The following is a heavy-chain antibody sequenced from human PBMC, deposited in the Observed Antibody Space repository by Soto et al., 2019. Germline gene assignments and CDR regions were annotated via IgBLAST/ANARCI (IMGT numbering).Heavy chain of an antibody. V-gene: IGHV3-15*01. Sequence: GGSLRLSCAASGFNFKDAWMTWVRQAPGKGLEWVGRIKSRASGGTTDYVAPVRGRFTISRDDSQNMVYLQMHSLEAEDTAVYYCATVRALPGADLIYWGRGTLVTVSS. CDR1: GFNFKDAW. CDR3: ATVRALPGADLIY. J-gene: IGHJ4*02. CDR2: IKSRASGGTT. D-gene: IGHD6-6*01.